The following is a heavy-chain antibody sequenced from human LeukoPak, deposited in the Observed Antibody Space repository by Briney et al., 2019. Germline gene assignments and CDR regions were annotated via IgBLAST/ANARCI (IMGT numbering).Heavy chain of an antibody. CDR2: ISGSGGST. CDR1: GFTFSSYA. CDR3: AKLRPPFLEWLLDAFDI. J-gene: IGHJ3*02. V-gene: IGHV3-23*01. Sequence: GGSLRLSCAASGFTFSSYAMSWVRQAPGKGLEWVSAISGSGGSTYYADSVKGRFTISRDNSKNTLYLQMNSLRAEDTAVYYCAKLRPPFLEWLLDAFDIWGQGTMVTVSS. D-gene: IGHD3-3*02.